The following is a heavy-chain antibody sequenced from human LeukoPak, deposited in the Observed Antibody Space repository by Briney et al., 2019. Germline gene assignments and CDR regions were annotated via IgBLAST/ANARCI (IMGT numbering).Heavy chain of an antibody. Sequence: GASVKVSCKASGYTFTSYGISWVRQAPGQGLEWMGWISAYNGDTKYPQKLQGRVTITTDTSTSTTYMELRRLRSDDTAVYYCARAPPLVVVPAANRMDVWGQGTTVTVSS. V-gene: IGHV1-18*01. CDR1: GYTFTSYG. CDR2: ISAYNGDT. CDR3: ARAPPLVVVPAANRMDV. D-gene: IGHD2-2*01. J-gene: IGHJ6*02.